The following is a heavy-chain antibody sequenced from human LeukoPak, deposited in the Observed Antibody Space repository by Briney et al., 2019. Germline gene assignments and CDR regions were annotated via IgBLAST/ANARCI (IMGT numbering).Heavy chain of an antibody. CDR2: IKQDGSEK. V-gene: IGHV3-7*01. CDR3: ASGSKGYYYYMDV. Sequence: GGSLRLSCAASGFTFSSYWMSWVRQAPGKGLEWVANIKQDGSEKYYVDSVKGRFTISRDNAKNSLYLQMNSLRAKDTAVYYCASGSKGYYYYMDVWGKGTTVTISS. CDR1: GFTFSSYW. D-gene: IGHD2-2*01. J-gene: IGHJ6*03.